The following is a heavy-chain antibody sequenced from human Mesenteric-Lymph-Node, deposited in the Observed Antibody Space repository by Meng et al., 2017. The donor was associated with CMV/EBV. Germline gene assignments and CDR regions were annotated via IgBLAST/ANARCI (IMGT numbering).Heavy chain of an antibody. J-gene: IGHJ3*02. CDR2: ISGSGGTT. D-gene: IGHD5-18*01. V-gene: IGHV3-23*01. CDR3: ARREIYGYSEGLYGFNI. CDR1: GFSFSNFA. Sequence: GGSLRLSCAASGFSFSNFAMSWVRQAPGKGLEWVSGISGSGGTTHYADSVKGRFTISRDNSKDTLHLQMNSLRIEDTAVYYCARREIYGYSEGLYGFNIWGQGTRVTVSS.